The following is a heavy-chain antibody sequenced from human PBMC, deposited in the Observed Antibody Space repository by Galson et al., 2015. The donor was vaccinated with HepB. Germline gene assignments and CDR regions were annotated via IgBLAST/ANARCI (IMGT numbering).Heavy chain of an antibody. D-gene: IGHD3-10*01. Sequence: LSLTCAVSGDSISNDRWWSWVRQPPGEGLEWIGEAYHSGGTNYRPSLKSRVTISVDKSKNQFSLKLTSVTAADTAAYYCARAKEGRGYFDYWGQGTLVTVSS. CDR3: ARAKEGRGYFDY. CDR1: GDSISNDRW. V-gene: IGHV4-4*02. J-gene: IGHJ4*02. CDR2: AYHSGGT.